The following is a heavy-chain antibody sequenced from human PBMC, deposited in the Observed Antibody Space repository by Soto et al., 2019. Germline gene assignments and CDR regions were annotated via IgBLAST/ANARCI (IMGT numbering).Heavy chain of an antibody. V-gene: IGHV1-69*06. CDR2: IIPIFGTA. CDR3: ARDKYSYGSGYFDY. CDR1: GGTFSSYA. D-gene: IGHD5-18*01. Sequence: QVQLVQSGAEVKKPGSSVKVSCKASGGTFSSYAISWVRQAPGQGLEWMGGIIPIFGTANYAQKFQGRVTIPADKSTSTAYMELSRLRSEDTAVYYCARDKYSYGSGYFDYWGQGTLGTVSS. J-gene: IGHJ4*02.